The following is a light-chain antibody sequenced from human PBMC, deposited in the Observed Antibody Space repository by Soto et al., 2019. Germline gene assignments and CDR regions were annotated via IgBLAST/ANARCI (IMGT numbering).Light chain of an antibody. CDR1: SSDVGSYNR. CDR2: EVS. Sequence: QSVLTQPPSVSGSPGQSVTISCTGTSSDVGSYNRVSWYQQPPGTAPKLIIYEVSNRPSGVPDRFSGSKSGNTASLTISGLQAEDEADYYCSSYTTSNTYLFGTGTKVTVL. V-gene: IGLV2-18*02. CDR3: SSYTTSNTYL. J-gene: IGLJ1*01.